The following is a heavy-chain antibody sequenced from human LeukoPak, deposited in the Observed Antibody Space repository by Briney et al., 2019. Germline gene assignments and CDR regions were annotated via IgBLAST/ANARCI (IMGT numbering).Heavy chain of an antibody. J-gene: IGHJ4*02. CDR2: IYYSGST. CDR3: ARVGGYSGYAVI. D-gene: IGHD5-12*01. V-gene: IGHV4-59*01. CDR1: GGSISSYY. Sequence: KPSETLSLTCTVSGGSISSYYWSWIRQPPGKGLEWIGYIYYSGSTNYSPSLKSRVTISVDTSKNQFSLKLSSVTAADTAVYYCARVGGYSGYAVIWGQGTLVTVSS.